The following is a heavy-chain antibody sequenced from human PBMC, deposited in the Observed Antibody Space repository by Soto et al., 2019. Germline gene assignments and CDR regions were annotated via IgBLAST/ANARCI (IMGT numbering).Heavy chain of an antibody. V-gene: IGHV3-23*05. CDR3: AKDRGPDNIYTFDY. CDR2: IDLSGTTT. D-gene: IGHD2-2*02. Sequence: GGSLRLSCAASGFSFIAYSMSWVRQAPGKGLEWVSFIDLSGTTTYYSDSVKGRFTISKDTSRNTVYLQMKTLRVEDTAIYYCAKDRGPDNIYTFDYWGQGVRVTVSS. CDR1: GFSFIAYS. J-gene: IGHJ4*02.